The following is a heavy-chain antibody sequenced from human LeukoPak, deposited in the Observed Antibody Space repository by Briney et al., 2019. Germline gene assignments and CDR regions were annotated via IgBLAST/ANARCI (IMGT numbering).Heavy chain of an antibody. J-gene: IGHJ4*02. CDR1: SGSIFSSNW. D-gene: IGHD2-2*01. CDR3: ARSPAKRVPEDY. Sequence: PSGTLSLTCAVSSGSIFSSNWWSWVRQPPGKGLEWIGQIFHSGSTSYSPSLKSRVTISVDKSKNQFSLRLTSVTAADTAVYYCARSPAKRVPEDYWGQGTLVTVSS. CDR2: IFHSGST. V-gene: IGHV4-4*02.